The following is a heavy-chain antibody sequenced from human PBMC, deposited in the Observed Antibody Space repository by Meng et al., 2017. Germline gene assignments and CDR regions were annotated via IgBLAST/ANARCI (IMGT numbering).Heavy chain of an antibody. CDR2: ISSSSSYI. V-gene: IGHV3-21*01. J-gene: IGHJ4*02. D-gene: IGHD3-22*01. CDR3: ARDDPTYYYDSSGYYY. CDR1: GFTFSSYS. Sequence: GGSLKISCAASGFTFSSYSMNWVRQAPGKGLEWVSSISSSSSYIYYADSVKGRFTISRDNAKNSLYLQMNSLRAEDTAVYYCARDDPTYYYDSSGYYYWGQGTLVTVSS.